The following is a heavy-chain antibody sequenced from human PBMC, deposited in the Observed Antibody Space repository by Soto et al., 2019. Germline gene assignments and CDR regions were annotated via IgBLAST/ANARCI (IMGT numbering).Heavy chain of an antibody. CDR2: IWYDGRNK. CDR1: GFTFRGYN. CDR3: ARAHYDSSGYSTLDV. Sequence: PGGSLRLSCAASGFTFRGYNMHWVRQAPGKGLEWVALIWYDGRNKYYVESVKGRFIISRDNSKNTLYPQTNSLRAEDTAVYYCARAHYDSSGYSTLDVWGQGTMVTVSS. D-gene: IGHD3-22*01. V-gene: IGHV3-33*01. J-gene: IGHJ3*01.